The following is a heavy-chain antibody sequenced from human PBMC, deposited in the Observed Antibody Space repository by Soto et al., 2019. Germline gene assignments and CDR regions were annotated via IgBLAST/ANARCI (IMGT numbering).Heavy chain of an antibody. D-gene: IGHD3-10*01. CDR3: ARVGTYYYGAGSLDNWFDP. V-gene: IGHV1-18*01. J-gene: IGHJ5*02. Sequence: QVQLVQSGAEVKKPGASVKVSCKASGYTFTSYGISWVRQAPGQGLEWMGWISAYNGNTNYAQKLQGRVTMTTDTSTSTGYMELRRLRSDDTAVYYCARVGTYYYGAGSLDNWFDPWGQGTLVTVSS. CDR2: ISAYNGNT. CDR1: GYTFTSYG.